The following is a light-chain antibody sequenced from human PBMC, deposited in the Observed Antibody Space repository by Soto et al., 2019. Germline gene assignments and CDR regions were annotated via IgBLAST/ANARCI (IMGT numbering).Light chain of an antibody. CDR1: QSISSW. CDR2: KAS. Sequence: DLPMTQSPSTLSASVGDIVTITCRASQSISSWLAWYQQQPGKAPNLLIYKASSLESGVPSRFSGSGSGTEFTLTISSLQPDDFATYYCQQYNTSSTFGQGTKVDIK. J-gene: IGKJ1*01. CDR3: QQYNTSST. V-gene: IGKV1-5*03.